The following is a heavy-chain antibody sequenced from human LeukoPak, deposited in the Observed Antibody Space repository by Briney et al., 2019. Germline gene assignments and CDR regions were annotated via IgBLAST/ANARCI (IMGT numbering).Heavy chain of an antibody. Sequence: SETLSLTCGVSGGSTDITNYWSWVRQAPGKGLEWIGEISHGGTTNYNPSLRSRVAMSLDRANNQFSLSLTSVTAADTAVYYCTRENRPFCPFAYWGQGVLVTVSS. J-gene: IGHJ4*02. D-gene: IGHD2/OR15-2a*01. CDR2: ISHGGTT. CDR3: TRENRPFCPFAY. CDR1: GGSTDITNY. V-gene: IGHV4-4*02.